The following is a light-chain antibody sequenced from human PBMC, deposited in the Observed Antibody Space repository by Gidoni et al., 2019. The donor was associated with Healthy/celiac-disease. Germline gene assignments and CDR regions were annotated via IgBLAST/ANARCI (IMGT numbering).Light chain of an antibody. CDR2: DAS. Sequence: IVLTQSPATLSFSPGERATLSCWASQSVSSSLAWYQQKPGQAPRLLIYDASNMATGIPARFSGSGSGTDFTLTISSLEPEDFAVYYCQQRSNWPITFGQGTRVEIK. J-gene: IGKJ5*01. CDR3: QQRSNWPIT. CDR1: QSVSSS. V-gene: IGKV3-11*01.